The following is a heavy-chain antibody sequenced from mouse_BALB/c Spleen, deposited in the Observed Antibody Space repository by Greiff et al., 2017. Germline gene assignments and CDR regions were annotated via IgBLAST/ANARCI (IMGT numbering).Heavy chain of an antibody. Sequence: QVQLQQSGPGLVAPSQSLSITCTVSGFSLSSYGVHWVRQPPGKGLEWMGVIWAGGSRNYNSALMSSLSISKDNSKSQVFLKMNRLQTDDTAMYYCARGVFYYSLDYWGQGTSVTVSS. CDR2: IWAGGSR. CDR1: GFSLSSYG. CDR3: ARGVFYYSLDY. J-gene: IGHJ4*01. V-gene: IGHV2-9*02.